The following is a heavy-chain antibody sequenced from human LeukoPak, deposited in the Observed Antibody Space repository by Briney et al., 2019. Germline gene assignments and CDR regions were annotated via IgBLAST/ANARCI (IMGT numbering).Heavy chain of an antibody. CDR3: ARDLGVVRGVFTLDY. V-gene: IGHV3-33*05. CDR2: ISYSATNT. D-gene: IGHD3-10*01. CDR1: GFTFSIYG. J-gene: IGHJ4*02. Sequence: GRSLRLSCAASGFTFSIYGMHWVRQAPGRGLDWVAVISYSATNTYYADSVKGRFTISRENAKNSLYPQMNSLRAEDTAVYYCARDLGVVRGVFTLDYWGQGTLVTVSS.